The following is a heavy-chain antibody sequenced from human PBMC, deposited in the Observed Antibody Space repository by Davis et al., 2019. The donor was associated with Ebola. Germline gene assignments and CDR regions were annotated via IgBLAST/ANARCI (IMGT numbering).Heavy chain of an antibody. CDR3: ARDRGPRGYYYGMDV. CDR1: GYTFTSYG. D-gene: IGHD3-10*01. V-gene: IGHV1-18*01. J-gene: IGHJ6*02. CDR2: ISAYNGNT. Sequence: ASVKVSCKASGYTFTSYGISWVRQAPGQGLEWMGWISAYNGNTNYAQKLQGRVTMTTDTSTSTAYMELRSLRSDDTAVYYCARDRGPRGYYYGMDVWGQGTTVTVSS.